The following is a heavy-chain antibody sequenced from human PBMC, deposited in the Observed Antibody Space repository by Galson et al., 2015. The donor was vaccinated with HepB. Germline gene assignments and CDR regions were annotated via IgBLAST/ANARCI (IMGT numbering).Heavy chain of an antibody. CDR1: GYTFTSYG. CDR3: ARAGYSSSWVSGMDV. D-gene: IGHD6-13*01. V-gene: IGHV1-18*04. CDR2: ISAYNGNT. J-gene: IGHJ6*02. Sequence: QSGAEVKKPGESLRISCKASGYTFTSYGISWVRQAPGQGLEWMGWISAYNGNTNYAQKLQGRVTMATDTSTSTAYMELRSLRSDDTAVYYCARAGYSSSWVSGMDVWGQGTTVTVSS.